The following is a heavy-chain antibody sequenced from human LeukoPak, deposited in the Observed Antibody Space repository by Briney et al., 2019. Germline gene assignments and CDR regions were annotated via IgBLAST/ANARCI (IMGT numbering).Heavy chain of an antibody. CDR1: GFTFSSYW. CDR2: INQDASEI. J-gene: IGHJ4*02. Sequence: GGSLRLSCAASGFTFSSYWMNWYRQAPGKGLEWVGNINQDASEINYVDSVRGRFTISRDNAKNSLHLQMNSLRAEDTAVYYCATDRDNSDWQKRFDSWGQGTLVTVSS. CDR3: ATDRDNSDWQKRFDS. V-gene: IGHV3-7*01. D-gene: IGHD2-21*02.